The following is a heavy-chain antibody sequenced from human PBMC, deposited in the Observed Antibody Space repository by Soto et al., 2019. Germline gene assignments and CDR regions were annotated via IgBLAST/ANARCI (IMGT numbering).Heavy chain of an antibody. D-gene: IGHD3-3*01. CDR3: ARIATNSNYDFWSGYYPYFDY. CDR1: GFTFSSYA. V-gene: IGHV3-30-3*01. Sequence: QVQLVESGGGVVQPGRSLRLSCAASGFTFSSYAMHWVRQAPGKGLEWVAVISYDGSNKYYADSVKGRFTISRDNSKNTLYLQMNSLRAEDTAVYYCARIATNSNYDFWSGYYPYFDYWGQGTLVTVSS. CDR2: ISYDGSNK. J-gene: IGHJ4*02.